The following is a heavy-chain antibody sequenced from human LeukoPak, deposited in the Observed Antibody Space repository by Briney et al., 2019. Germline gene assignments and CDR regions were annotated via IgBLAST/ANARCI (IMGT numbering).Heavy chain of an antibody. CDR1: GYTFTSYY. J-gene: IGHJ4*02. CDR2: IIPIFGTA. Sequence: SVKVSCKASGYTFTSYYMHWVRQAPGQGLEWMGGIIPIFGTANYAQKFQGRVTITTDESTSTAYMELSSLRSEDTAVYYCARGGYYYGRFDYWGQGTLVTVSS. V-gene: IGHV1-69*05. D-gene: IGHD3-22*01. CDR3: ARGGYYYGRFDY.